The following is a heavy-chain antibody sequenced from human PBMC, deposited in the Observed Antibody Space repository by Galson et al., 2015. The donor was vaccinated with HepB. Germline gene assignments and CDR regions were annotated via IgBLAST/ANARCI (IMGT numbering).Heavy chain of an antibody. CDR2: INHSGST. CDR3: ARRPAVAGAYYYDSSGLGGFDY. CDR1: GGSFSGYY. D-gene: IGHD3-22*01. J-gene: IGHJ4*02. Sequence: LSLTCAVYGGSFSGYYWSWIRQPPGKGLEWIGEINHSGSTNYNPSLKSRVTISVDTSKNQFSLKLSSVTAADTAVYYCARRPAVAGAYYYDSSGLGGFDYWGQGTLVTVSS. V-gene: IGHV4-34*01.